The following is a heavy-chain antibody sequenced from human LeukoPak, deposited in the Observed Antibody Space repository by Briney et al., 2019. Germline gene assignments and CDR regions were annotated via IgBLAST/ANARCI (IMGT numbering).Heavy chain of an antibody. CDR3: AFCRETGSGYPQHYYYYMDV. Sequence: PGGSLRLSCAASGLTFSSDWMNWVRQAPGKGLEWVANIKQDGSEKYYVDSVKGRFTISRDNAKNSLYLQMNSLRAEDTAVYYCAFCRETGSGYPQHYYYYMDVWGKGTTVTVSS. CDR1: GLTFSSDW. CDR2: IKQDGSEK. V-gene: IGHV3-7*01. J-gene: IGHJ6*03. D-gene: IGHD3-22*01.